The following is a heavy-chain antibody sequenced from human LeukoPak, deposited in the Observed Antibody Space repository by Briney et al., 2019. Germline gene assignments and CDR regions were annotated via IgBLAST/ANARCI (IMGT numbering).Heavy chain of an antibody. CDR3: ARTRDGYNYKYYYYMDV. Sequence: PSETLSLTCTVSGGSISSYYWSWVRQPPGKGLEWIGFVYYTGSTNYSPSLKSRVTISVDTSKNQFSLKLRSVTAEDTAVYYCARTRDGYNYKYYYYMDVWGKGTTVTVSS. CDR2: VYYTGST. CDR1: GGSISSYY. J-gene: IGHJ6*03. D-gene: IGHD5-24*01. V-gene: IGHV4-59*01.